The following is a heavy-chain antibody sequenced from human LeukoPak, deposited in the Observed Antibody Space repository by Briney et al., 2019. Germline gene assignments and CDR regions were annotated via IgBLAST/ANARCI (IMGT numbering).Heavy chain of an antibody. Sequence: SETLSLTCTVSGGSISSYYWSWIRQPAGKGLEWIGRIYTSGSTNYNPSLKSRVTMSVDTSKNQFSLKLSSVTAADTAVYYCARSPLVGATWVTLDYWGQGTLVTVSS. J-gene: IGHJ4*02. CDR3: ARSPLVGATWVTLDY. D-gene: IGHD1-26*01. CDR1: GGSISSYY. V-gene: IGHV4-4*07. CDR2: IYTSGST.